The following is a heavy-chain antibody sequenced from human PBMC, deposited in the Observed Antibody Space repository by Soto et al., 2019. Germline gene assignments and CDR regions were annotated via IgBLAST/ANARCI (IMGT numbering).Heavy chain of an antibody. Sequence: QVQLQQWGAGLLNPSETLSLTCAVYGGSFSGYYWSWIRQPPGKGLEWIGEINHSGSTNYNPSLKSRVTISVDTSKNQFSLKLSSVTAADTAVYYCASRRYCSSTSCRYYYYYYMDVWGKGTTVTVSS. CDR3: ASRRYCSSTSCRYYYYYYMDV. J-gene: IGHJ6*03. CDR1: GGSFSGYY. CDR2: INHSGST. D-gene: IGHD2-2*01. V-gene: IGHV4-34*01.